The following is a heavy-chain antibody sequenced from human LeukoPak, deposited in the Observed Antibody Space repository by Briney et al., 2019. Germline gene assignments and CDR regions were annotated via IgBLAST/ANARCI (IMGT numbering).Heavy chain of an antibody. J-gene: IGHJ4*02. CDR2: IIQDGSEK. D-gene: IGHD3-10*01. V-gene: IGHV3-7*01. Sequence: GGSLRLSCAASGFTFRRYWMTWVRQAPGKGLEWVANIIQDGSEKYYVDSVKGRFTISRDNAKNSLYLQMNSLRAEDTAVYYCAKNYGSGKYYFDYWGQGTLVTVSS. CDR3: AKNYGSGKYYFDY. CDR1: GFTFRRYW.